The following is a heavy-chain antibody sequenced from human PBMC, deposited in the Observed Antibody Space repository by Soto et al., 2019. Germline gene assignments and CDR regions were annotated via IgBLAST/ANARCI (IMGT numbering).Heavy chain of an antibody. J-gene: IGHJ6*02. V-gene: IGHV1-69*13. CDR1: GGTLSSYA. D-gene: IGHD3-3*01. CDR2: IIPIFGTA. CDR3: AVARSPGHYYYGMDV. Sequence: GASVKVSCKASGGTLSSYAISWVRQAPGQGLEWMGGIIPIFGTANYAQKFQGRVTITADESTSTAYMELSSLRSEDTAVYCCAVARSPGHYYYGMDVWGQGTTVTVSS.